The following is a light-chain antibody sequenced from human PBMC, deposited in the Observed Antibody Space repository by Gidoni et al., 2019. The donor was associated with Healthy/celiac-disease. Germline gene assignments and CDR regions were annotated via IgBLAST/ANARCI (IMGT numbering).Light chain of an antibody. CDR3: QQYNNWPPMYT. Sequence: EIVMTQSPATLSVSPGERATLSCRASQSVSSNLAWYQQKPGQAPRLLIYGASTRATSIPARFSGSGSGTEFTLTISSLQSEDFAVYYCQQYNNWPPMYTFGQXTKLEIK. CDR1: QSVSSN. J-gene: IGKJ2*01. CDR2: GAS. V-gene: IGKV3-15*01.